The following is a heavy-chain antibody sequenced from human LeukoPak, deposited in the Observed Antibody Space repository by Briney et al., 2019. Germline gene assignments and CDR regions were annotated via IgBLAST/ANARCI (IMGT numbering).Heavy chain of an antibody. Sequence: GGSLRLSCAVSGFTFSNAWMSWVRQAPGKGLEWVGRIKSKSDGGTTDYVAPVKGRFTISRDESKNTLYLQMKSLKTEDTAVYYCTTSRITLIRGVISYSDAFDIWGQGTVVTVSS. CDR2: IKSKSDGGTT. CDR1: GFTFSNAW. J-gene: IGHJ3*02. D-gene: IGHD3-10*01. V-gene: IGHV3-15*01. CDR3: TTSRITLIRGVISYSDAFDI.